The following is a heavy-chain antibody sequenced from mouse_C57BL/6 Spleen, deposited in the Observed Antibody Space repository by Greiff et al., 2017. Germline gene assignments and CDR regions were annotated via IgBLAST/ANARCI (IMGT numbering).Heavy chain of an antibody. V-gene: IGHV1-81*01. Sequence: VKLMESGAELARPGASVKLSCKASGYTFTSYGISWVKQRTGQGLEWIGVIYPSSGTTYYNAKFKAKATLTADKYSSTAYMALRSLTSEDSAVYFCARITTVVAPYGMDYWGQGTSVTVSS. CDR2: IYPSSGTT. D-gene: IGHD1-1*01. J-gene: IGHJ4*01. CDR1: GYTFTSYG. CDR3: ARITTVVAPYGMDY.